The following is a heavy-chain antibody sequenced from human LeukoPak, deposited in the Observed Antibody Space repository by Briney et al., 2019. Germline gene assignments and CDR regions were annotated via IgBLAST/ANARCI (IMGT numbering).Heavy chain of an antibody. J-gene: IGHJ4*02. Sequence: GGSLRLSCAASGFTFSSYDMHWVRHATGKGLEWVSAIGTSGDTYYSHSVRGRFTISRENAKNSLFLQMNSLRAGDTAVYFCASSPSYSSSWYALDSWGQGTLVTVSS. CDR1: GFTFSSYD. V-gene: IGHV3-13*01. CDR2: IGTSGDT. D-gene: IGHD6-13*01. CDR3: ASSPSYSSSWYALDS.